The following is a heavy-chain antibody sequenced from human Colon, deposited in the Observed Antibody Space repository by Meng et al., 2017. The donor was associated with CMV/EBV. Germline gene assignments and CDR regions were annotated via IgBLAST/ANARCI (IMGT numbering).Heavy chain of an antibody. CDR1: GFTFSNYA. CDR3: VKTGTAWQFDF. CDR2: IWFDGSSK. J-gene: IGHJ4*02. Sequence: QGLLVGSGGGVVQLGGSLRLSCEAAGFTFSNYAMHWVRQAPGKGLEWVAFIWFDGSSKDYADSVKGRFTISRDNSMNRLYLQVNSLRSEDTAVYYCVKTGTAWQFDFWGQGTLVTVSS. V-gene: IGHV3-30*02. D-gene: IGHD2-21*02.